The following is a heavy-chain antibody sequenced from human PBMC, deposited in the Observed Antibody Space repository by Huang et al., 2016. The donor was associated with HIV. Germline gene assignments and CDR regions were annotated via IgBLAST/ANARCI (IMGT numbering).Heavy chain of an antibody. V-gene: IGHV1-24*01. J-gene: IGHJ4*02. D-gene: IGHD3-10*01. CDR3: ATEGLWGEGNALDY. Sequence: QVQLTQSGAEVKKPGASVKVSCKISGDTLPESSIHWVRQAPGKGLEWMGRLNPEDGGRVYAERFQGRVTMAEDTTTDTAYLEMGSLRSEDTAVYYCATEGLWGEGNALDYWGQGTLVTVSS. CDR2: LNPEDGGR. CDR1: GDTLPESS.